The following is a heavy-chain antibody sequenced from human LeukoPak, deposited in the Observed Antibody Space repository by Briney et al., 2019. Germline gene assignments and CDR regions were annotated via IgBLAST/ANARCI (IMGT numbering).Heavy chain of an antibody. V-gene: IGHV3-21*01. J-gene: IGHJ4*02. Sequence: GGSLRLSCAASGFTVSSNYMSWVRQAPGKGLEWVSSISSSGSYIYYADSVKGRFTISRDNAKNSLYLQMNSLRAEDTAVYYCARSPPFSPYFDYWGQGTLVTVSS. CDR3: ARSPPFSPYFDY. CDR1: GFTVSSNY. CDR2: ISSSGSYI.